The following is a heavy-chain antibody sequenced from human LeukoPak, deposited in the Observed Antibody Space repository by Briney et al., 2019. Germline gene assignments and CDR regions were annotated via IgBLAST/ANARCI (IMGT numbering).Heavy chain of an antibody. CDR3: AKDKYSSGWAPRDYFDY. J-gene: IGHJ4*02. V-gene: IGHV3-23*01. CDR1: GFTFSSYA. Sequence: GGSLRLSCAASGFTFSSYAMSWVRQAPGKGLEWVSAISGSGGSTYYADSVKDRFTISRDNSKNTLYLQMNSLRAEDTAVYYCAKDKYSSGWAPRDYFDYWGQGTLVTVSS. D-gene: IGHD6-19*01. CDR2: ISGSGGST.